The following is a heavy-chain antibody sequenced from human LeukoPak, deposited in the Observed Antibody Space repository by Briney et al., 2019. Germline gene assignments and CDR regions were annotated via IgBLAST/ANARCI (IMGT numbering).Heavy chain of an antibody. CDR3: AREEGDGYNWLDY. CDR1: GFTFSSYA. CDR2: ISGSGGST. J-gene: IGHJ4*02. V-gene: IGHV3-23*01. Sequence: GGSLRLSCAASGFTFSSYAMSWVRQAPGKGLEWVSAISGSGGSTYYADSVKGRITISRDNSKNTLYLQTNSLRAEDTAVYYCAREEGDGYNWLDYWGQGTLVTVSS. D-gene: IGHD5-24*01.